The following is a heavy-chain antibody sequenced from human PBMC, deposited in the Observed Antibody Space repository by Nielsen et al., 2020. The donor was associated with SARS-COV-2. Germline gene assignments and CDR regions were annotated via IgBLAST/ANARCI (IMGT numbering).Heavy chain of an antibody. V-gene: IGHV1-2*06. CDR3: ARDSSGTYRRVDY. Sequence: ASVKVSCKASGYTFTGYYIHWVRQAPGQGLEWMGRINPNSGGTNYAQKFQGRVTMTRDTSISTAYMELSRLRSDDTAVYYCARDSSGTYRRVDYWGQGTLVTVSS. J-gene: IGHJ4*02. D-gene: IGHD3-22*01. CDR2: INPNSGGT. CDR1: GYTFTGYY.